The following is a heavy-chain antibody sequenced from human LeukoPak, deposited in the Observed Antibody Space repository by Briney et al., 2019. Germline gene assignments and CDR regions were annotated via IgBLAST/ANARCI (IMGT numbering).Heavy chain of an antibody. CDR1: GGSFSGYY. V-gene: IGHV4-34*01. D-gene: IGHD3-10*01. J-gene: IGHJ6*03. CDR2: INHSGST. CDR3: ASLITMVRGVSLYYYMDV. Sequence: SETLSLTCAVYGGSFSGYYWSWIRQPPGKGLEWIGEINHSGSTNYNPSLKSRVTISVDTSKNQFSLKLSSVTAADTAVYYCASLITMVRGVSLYYYMDVWGKGTTVTISS.